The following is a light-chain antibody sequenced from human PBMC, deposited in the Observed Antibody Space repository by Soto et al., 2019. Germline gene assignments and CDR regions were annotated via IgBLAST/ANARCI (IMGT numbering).Light chain of an antibody. V-gene: IGKV1-33*01. CDR1: QDMSRY. CDR3: QQYHALPYT. J-gene: IGKJ2*01. CDR2: GAS. Sequence: DIQVTQSPSSLSASVGARGTITCQAIQDMSRYVAWYQQKPGKAPKVLIYGASNLIRGVSSRFSGSGSRTHVTFTITSLQPEDFATYYCQQYHALPYTFGQGTKLDIK.